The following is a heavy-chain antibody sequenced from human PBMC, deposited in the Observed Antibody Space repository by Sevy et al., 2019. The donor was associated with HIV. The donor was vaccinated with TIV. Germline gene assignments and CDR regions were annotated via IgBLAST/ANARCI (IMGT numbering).Heavy chain of an antibody. D-gene: IGHD2-15*01. CDR3: VDLGKARLAISGDNSGKTLYLEMNGLRSEDTAIYYCARDRWRFLEWLRVAFDI. Sequence: GGSLRLSCTASGFSFSGYAMHWVRQAPGKGLEWVVGISDDGSRKYYVDSVKDRFTISRDNSENTPYLEMNSLRSEDEGEIFIVDLGKARLAISGDNSGKTLYLEMNGLRSEDTAIYYCARDRWRFLEWLRVAFDIWGQGTMVTVSS. CDR2: ISDDGSRK. V-gene: IGHV3-30-3*01. J-gene: IGHJ3*02. CDR1: GFSFSGYA.